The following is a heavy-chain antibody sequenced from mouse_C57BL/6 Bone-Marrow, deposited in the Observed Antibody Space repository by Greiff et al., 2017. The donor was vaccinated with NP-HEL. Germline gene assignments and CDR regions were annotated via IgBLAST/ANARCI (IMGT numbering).Heavy chain of an antibody. CDR2: FYPGSGSI. D-gene: IGHD2-2*01. J-gene: IGHJ3*01. CDR3: ARHEEWGYWFAY. CDR1: GYTFTEYT. V-gene: IGHV1-62-2*01. Sequence: QVQLKESGAELVKPGASVKLSCKASGYTFTEYTIHWVKQRSGQGLEWIGWFYPGSGSIKYNEKFKDKATLTADNSSSTVYMELSRLTSEDSAVYFCARHEEWGYWFAYWGQGTLVTVSA.